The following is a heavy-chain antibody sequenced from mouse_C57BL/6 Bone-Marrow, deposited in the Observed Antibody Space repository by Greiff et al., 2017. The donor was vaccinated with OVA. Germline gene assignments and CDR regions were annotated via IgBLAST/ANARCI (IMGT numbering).Heavy chain of an antibody. Sequence: EVQVVESGAELVRPGASVKLSCTASGFNIKDDYMHWVKQRPEQGLEWIGWIDPENGDTEYASKFQGKATITADTSSNTAYLQLSSLTSEDTAVYYCTYYYYGSNFDYWGQGTTLTVSS. J-gene: IGHJ2*01. CDR1: GFNIKDDY. D-gene: IGHD1-1*01. V-gene: IGHV14-4*01. CDR3: TYYYYGSNFDY. CDR2: IDPENGDT.